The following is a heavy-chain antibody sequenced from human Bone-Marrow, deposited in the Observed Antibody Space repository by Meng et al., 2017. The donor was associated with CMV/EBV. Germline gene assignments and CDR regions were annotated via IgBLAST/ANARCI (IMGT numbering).Heavy chain of an antibody. J-gene: IGHJ6*02. D-gene: IGHD3-16*01. V-gene: IGHV3-74*01. CDR3: AREEYRRTNDYRGYYYYGMDV. CDR2: IDDDGRNT. CDR1: GFTFSSHW. Sequence: GGSLRLSCAASGFTFSSHWMHWVRQAPGRGLVWVSRIDDDGRNTNYADSVKGRFTISRDNAKNSLYLQMNSLRAEDTAVYYCAREEYRRTNDYRGYYYYGMDVWGQGTTVTVSS.